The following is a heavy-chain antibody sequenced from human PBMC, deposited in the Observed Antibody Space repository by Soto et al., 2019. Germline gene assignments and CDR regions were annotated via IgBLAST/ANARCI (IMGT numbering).Heavy chain of an antibody. D-gene: IGHD3-16*02. CDR2: ISSTGSTI. CDR1: GFSFYSHE. J-gene: IGHJ4*02. Sequence: GGSLRLSCGASGFSFYSHEMTWVRQAPGKGLEWVSYISSTGSTIYYADSVKGRFTISRDNAKNSLYLQMNSLTAEDTAVYYCAKGNSPVTVYWRRGTLVTVSS. V-gene: IGHV3-48*03. CDR3: AKGNSPVTVY.